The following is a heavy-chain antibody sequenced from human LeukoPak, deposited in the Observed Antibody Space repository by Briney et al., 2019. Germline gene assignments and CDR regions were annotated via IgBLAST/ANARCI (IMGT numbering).Heavy chain of an antibody. J-gene: IGHJ6*03. CDR1: GFTFSSYA. Sequence: GGSLRLSCAASGFTFSSYAMSWVRQAPGKGPEWVSSISSSSSYIYYADSVKGRFTISRDNAKNSLYLQMNSLRAEDTAVYYCAREQDYYMDVWGKGTTVTVSS. CDR3: AREQDYYMDV. V-gene: IGHV3-21*01. CDR2: ISSSSSYI.